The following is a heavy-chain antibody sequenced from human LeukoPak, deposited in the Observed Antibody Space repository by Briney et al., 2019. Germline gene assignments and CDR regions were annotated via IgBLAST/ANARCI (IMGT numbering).Heavy chain of an antibody. CDR3: ARDSLGTVFDY. Sequence: PGRSLRLSCAASGFXFSSYGIHWVRQAPGKGLEWVAVIWYDGSNKYYADSVKGRCTISRDNSKNTLYLQMNSLRAEDTAVYYCARDSLGTVFDYWGQGTLVTVSS. CDR2: IWYDGSNK. D-gene: IGHD6-13*01. V-gene: IGHV3-33*01. CDR1: GFXFSSYG. J-gene: IGHJ4*02.